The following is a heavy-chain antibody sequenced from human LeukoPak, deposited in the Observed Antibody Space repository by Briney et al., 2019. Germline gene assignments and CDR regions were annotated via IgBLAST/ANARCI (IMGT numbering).Heavy chain of an antibody. J-gene: IGHJ5*02. CDR3: ARLTGYSSESWFDP. D-gene: IGHD3-9*01. CDR2: VDHTGST. V-gene: IGHV4-59*01. Sequence: PSETLSLTCSVSDDSITMYYWTWIRQPPGKGLEWIGYVDHTGSTNFNPSLNGRVSISRDTTKNLFSLRLRSVTAADAAVYFCARLTGYSSESWFDPWGQGTLVTVSS. CDR1: DDSITMYY.